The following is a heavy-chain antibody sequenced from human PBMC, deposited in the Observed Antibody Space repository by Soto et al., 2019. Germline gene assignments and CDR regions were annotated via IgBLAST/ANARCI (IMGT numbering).Heavy chain of an antibody. V-gene: IGHV1-24*01. J-gene: IGHJ4*02. CDR2: FDPEDGET. Sequence: QVQLVQSGAEVKKPGASVKVSCKVSGYTLTELSMHWVRQAPGKGLEWMGGFDPEDGETSYAQKFQGRVTRTEDTSTDTAYMELSSLRSEDTAVYYCATVQYSSSWYYFDYWGQGTLVTVSS. CDR3: ATVQYSSSWYYFDY. CDR1: GYTLTELS. D-gene: IGHD6-13*01.